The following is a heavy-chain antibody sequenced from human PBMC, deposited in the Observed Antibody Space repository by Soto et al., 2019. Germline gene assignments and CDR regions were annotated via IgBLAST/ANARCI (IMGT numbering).Heavy chain of an antibody. V-gene: IGHV3-72*01. CDR2: SRNKANSYTT. D-gene: IGHD3-22*01. Sequence: EVQLVESGGGLVQPGGSLRLSCVASGFTFSDYYMDWVRQAPGKGLEWVGRSRNKANSYTTEYAASVKGRFTISRDESKNSLYVQTDSLKSEDTAVYYCTRVSSGRSSGYLDSWGQGTLVPVSS. CDR3: TRVSSGRSSGYLDS. CDR1: GFTFSDYY. J-gene: IGHJ4*02.